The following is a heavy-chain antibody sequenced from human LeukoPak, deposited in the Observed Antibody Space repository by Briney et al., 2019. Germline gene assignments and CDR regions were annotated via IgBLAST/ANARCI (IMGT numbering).Heavy chain of an antibody. CDR1: GFTFSNYA. D-gene: IGHD6-13*01. CDR3: ARGDSSSWSGYYYYYGMDV. Sequence: GGSLRLSCAASGFTFSNYAMHWVRQAPGKGLEWVAVISDDGSNKYYGDSVKGRFTISRDNSKNTVYLQMNSLRAEDTAVYYCARGDSSSWSGYYYYYGMDVWGQGTTVTVSS. V-gene: IGHV3-30*03. J-gene: IGHJ6*02. CDR2: ISDDGSNK.